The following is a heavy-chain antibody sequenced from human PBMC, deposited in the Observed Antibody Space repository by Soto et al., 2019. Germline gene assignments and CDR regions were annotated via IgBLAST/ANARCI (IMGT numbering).Heavy chain of an antibody. CDR1: GGSISSSSYY. CDR3: ARHHDFWSGYYMDY. D-gene: IGHD3-3*01. J-gene: IGHJ4*02. V-gene: IGHV4-39*01. Sequence: PSETLSLTCTVSGGSISSSSYYWGWIRQPPGKGLEWIGSIYYSGSTYYNPSLKSRVTISVDTSKNQFSLKLSSVTAADTAVYYCARHHDFWSGYYMDYWGQGTLVTVSS. CDR2: IYYSGST.